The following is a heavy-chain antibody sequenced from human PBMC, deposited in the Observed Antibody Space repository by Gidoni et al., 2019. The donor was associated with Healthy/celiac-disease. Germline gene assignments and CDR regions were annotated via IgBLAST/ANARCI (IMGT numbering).Heavy chain of an antibody. Sequence: VQLQESGPGLAKPSQTLSLTCTVPGGSISSGGYYWSWIRQHPGKGLEWIGYIYYSGSTYYNPSLKSRVTISVDTSKNQFSLKLSSVTAADTAVYYCARGIAVAGDAFDIWGQGTMVTVSS. V-gene: IGHV4-31*03. J-gene: IGHJ3*02. CDR2: IYYSGST. D-gene: IGHD6-19*01. CDR1: GGSISSGGYY. CDR3: ARGIAVAGDAFDI.